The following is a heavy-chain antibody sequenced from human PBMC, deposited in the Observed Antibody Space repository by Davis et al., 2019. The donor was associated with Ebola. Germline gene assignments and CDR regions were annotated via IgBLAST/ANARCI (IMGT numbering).Heavy chain of an antibody. Sequence: KVSCKGSGYNFASQGIAWVRQMPGKGLEWMGVIFPGDSDTRYSPSFQGQVAISADKSINTAYLQWSSLKASDTAIYYCARHEGLGVTDLGLFDYWGQGTLVTVSS. J-gene: IGHJ4*02. CDR3: ARHEGLGVTDLGLFDY. CDR2: IFPGDSDT. CDR1: GYNFASQG. D-gene: IGHD3/OR15-3a*01. V-gene: IGHV5-51*01.